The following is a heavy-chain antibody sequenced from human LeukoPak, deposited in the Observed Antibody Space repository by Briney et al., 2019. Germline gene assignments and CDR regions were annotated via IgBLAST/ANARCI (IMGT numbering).Heavy chain of an antibody. D-gene: IGHD3-22*01. Sequence: PGGSLRLSCAASGFTFSSYSMNWVRQAPGKGREWVSSISSSSSYIYYADSVKGRFTISRDNAKNSLYLQMNSLRAEDTAVYNCARDLRVVPRAFDIWGQGTMVTVSS. V-gene: IGHV3-21*01. CDR3: ARDLRVVPRAFDI. J-gene: IGHJ3*02. CDR2: ISSSSSYI. CDR1: GFTFSSYS.